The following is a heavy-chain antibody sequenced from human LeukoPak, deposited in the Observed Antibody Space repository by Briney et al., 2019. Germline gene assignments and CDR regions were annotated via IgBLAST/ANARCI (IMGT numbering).Heavy chain of an antibody. J-gene: IGHJ4*02. V-gene: IGHV3-7*03. Sequence: PGGSLRLSCAASGYTFSEFWMNWVRQAPGKGVEWVASIKQVGSEKYYVDSVRGRFTISRDNAKNSLFLQINSLRVEDTAVYYCTRDGVPACLYFDFWGQGSLVTVSS. CDR1: GYTFSEFW. CDR2: IKQVGSEK. D-gene: IGHD2-2*01. CDR3: TRDGVPACLYFDF.